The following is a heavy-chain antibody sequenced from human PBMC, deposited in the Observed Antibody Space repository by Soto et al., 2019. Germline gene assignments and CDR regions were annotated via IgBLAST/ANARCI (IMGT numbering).Heavy chain of an antibody. V-gene: IGHV3-9*01. CDR2: ISWNSGSI. J-gene: IGHJ2*01. D-gene: IGHD4-17*01. CDR1: GFTFDDYA. Sequence: EVQLVESGGGLVQPGRSLRLSCAASGFTFDDYAMHWVRQAPGKGLEWVSGISWNSGSIGYADSVKGRFTISRDNAKNSLYLQMNSLRAEDTALYYCAXELSTVTIDWYFDLWGRGTLVTVSS. CDR3: AXELSTVTIDWYFDL.